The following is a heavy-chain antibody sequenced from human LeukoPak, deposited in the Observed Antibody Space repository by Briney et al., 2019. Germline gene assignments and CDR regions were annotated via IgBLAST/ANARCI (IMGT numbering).Heavy chain of an antibody. Sequence: PGGSLRLSCAASGFTFSSYWMHWVRQAPGKGLEWVAVISYDGSNKYYADSVKGRFTISRDNSKNTLYLQMNSLRAEDTAVYYCARDRGGYCSGGSCYLLDYWGQGTLVTVSS. CDR3: ARDRGGYCSGGSCYLLDY. CDR2: ISYDGSNK. D-gene: IGHD2-15*01. V-gene: IGHV3-30-3*01. J-gene: IGHJ4*02. CDR1: GFTFSSYW.